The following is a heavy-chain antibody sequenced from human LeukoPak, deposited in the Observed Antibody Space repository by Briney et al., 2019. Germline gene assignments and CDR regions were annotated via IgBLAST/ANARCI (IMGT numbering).Heavy chain of an antibody. J-gene: IGHJ3*02. Sequence: SGGSLRLSCAASGFTFANYAMSWIRQPPGKGLEWIGEINHSGSTNYNPSLKSRVTISVDTSKNQFSLKLSSVTAADTAVYYCARGGGSDAFDIWGQGTMVTVSS. CDR3: ARGGGSDAFDI. CDR1: GFTFANYA. V-gene: IGHV4-34*01. D-gene: IGHD2-15*01. CDR2: INHSGST.